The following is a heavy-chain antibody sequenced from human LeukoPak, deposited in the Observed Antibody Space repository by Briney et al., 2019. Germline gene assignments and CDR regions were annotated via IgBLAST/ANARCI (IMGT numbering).Heavy chain of an antibody. CDR1: GGSFSGYY. CDR3: VGHRNYGSGSYYRTWWFDP. V-gene: IGHV4-34*01. J-gene: IGHJ5*02. Sequence: SETLSLTCAVYGGSFSGYYWSWIRQPPGKGLEWIGEINHSGSTNYNPSLKSRVTISVDTSKNQFSLKLSSVTAADTAVYYCVGHRNYGSGSYYRTWWFDPWGQGTLVTVSS. D-gene: IGHD3-10*01. CDR2: INHSGST.